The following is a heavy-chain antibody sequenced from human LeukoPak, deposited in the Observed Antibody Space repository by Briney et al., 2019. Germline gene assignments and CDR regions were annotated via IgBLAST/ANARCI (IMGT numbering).Heavy chain of an antibody. CDR1: GYSISSGYY. CDR3: ARACSGGSCSRYSFDY. D-gene: IGHD2-15*01. V-gene: IGHV4-38-2*02. J-gene: IGHJ4*02. CDR2: IYHSGST. Sequence: SETLSLTCTVSGYSISSGYYWGWIRQPPGKGLEWIGSIYHSGSTYYNPSLKSRVTISVDTSKNQFSLKLSSVTAADTAVYYCARACSGGSCSRYSFDYWGQGTLVTVSS.